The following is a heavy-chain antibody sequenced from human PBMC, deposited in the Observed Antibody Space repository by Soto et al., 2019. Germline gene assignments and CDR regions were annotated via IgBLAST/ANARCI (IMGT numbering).Heavy chain of an antibody. D-gene: IGHD6-19*01. Sequence: DVQLVESGGGLVKPGGSLTLSCAASGFTFSSYSLSWVRQAPGKGLEWVSSISSGHGDIYYADSVKGRFIGSRDNAKNLLFLQMNNLRVEDTAVYYCALLTCGWYGDVDFWGQGTLVTVSS. CDR1: GFTFSSYS. V-gene: IGHV3-21*01. CDR3: ALLTCGWYGDVDF. CDR2: ISSGHGDI. J-gene: IGHJ4*02.